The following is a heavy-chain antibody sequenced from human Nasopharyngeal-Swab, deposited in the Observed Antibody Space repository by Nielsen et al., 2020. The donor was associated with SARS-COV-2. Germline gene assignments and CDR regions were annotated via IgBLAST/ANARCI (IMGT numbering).Heavy chain of an antibody. CDR2: INHSGST. D-gene: IGHD6-19*01. CDR3: AGVGVAGTVPRWFDP. Sequence: SETLSLTCALYGSSFSGYYLSWIRQPPGKGLEWIGEINHSGSTNYNPSLKSRVTISVDTSKNQFSLKLSSVTAADTAVYYCAGVGVAGTVPRWFDPWGQGTLVTVSS. J-gene: IGHJ5*02. V-gene: IGHV4-34*01. CDR1: GSSFSGYY.